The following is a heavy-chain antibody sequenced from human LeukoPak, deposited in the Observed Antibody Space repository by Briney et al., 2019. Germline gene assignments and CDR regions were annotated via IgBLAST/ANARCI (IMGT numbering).Heavy chain of an antibody. D-gene: IGHD2-15*01. J-gene: IGHJ4*02. CDR2: IKQDGSER. CDR1: GFTFSSYW. CDR3: ARGPSGGNGFSY. V-gene: IGHV3-7*04. Sequence: GGSLRLSCAASGFTFSSYWMSWVRQAPGKGLEWVANIKQDGSERYYVDSVKGRFTIPRDNAKNSLYLQMNSLRAVDTAEYYCARGPSGGNGFSYWGLGTLVTVSS.